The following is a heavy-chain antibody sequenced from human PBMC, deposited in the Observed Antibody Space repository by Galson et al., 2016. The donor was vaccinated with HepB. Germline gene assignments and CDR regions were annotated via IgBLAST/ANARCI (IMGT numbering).Heavy chain of an antibody. V-gene: IGHV3-30*18. CDR2: IAYDGTND. CDR3: AKPRYYYGSGNYGMDG. Sequence: SLRLSCAASGFLFSDYGMHWVRQAPGKGLEWVAVIAYDGTNDHYADSVRGRFTISRDNSQNTLYLQMTSLRREDTAVYYCAKPRYYYGSGNYGMDGWGQGTTVTVS. CDR1: GFLFSDYG. J-gene: IGHJ6*02. D-gene: IGHD3-10*01.